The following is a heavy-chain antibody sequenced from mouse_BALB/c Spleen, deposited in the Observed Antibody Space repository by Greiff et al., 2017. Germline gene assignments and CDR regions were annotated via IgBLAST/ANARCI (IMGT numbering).Heavy chain of an antibody. CDR1: GYTFTDYY. V-gene: IGHV1-77*01. Sequence: QVQLQQSGAELARPGASVKLSCKASGYTFTDYYINWVKQRTGQGLEWIGEIYPGSGNTYYNEKFKGKATLTADKSSSTAYMQLSSLTSEDSAVYFCARTMAYYRYDGAWFAYWGQGTLVTVSA. D-gene: IGHD2-14*01. J-gene: IGHJ3*01. CDR2: IYPGSGNT. CDR3: ARTMAYYRYDGAWFAY.